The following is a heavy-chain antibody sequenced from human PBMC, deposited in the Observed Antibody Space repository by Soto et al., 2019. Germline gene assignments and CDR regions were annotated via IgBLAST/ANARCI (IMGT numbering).Heavy chain of an antibody. Sequence: SETPSLTCSVSGDSISTVDYFWAWVRQPPGQALEYIGYIYKSATTYYNPSFESRVAISLDTSKSQFSLNVTSLTAADTAVYFCARGRYCLTGRCFPNWFDSWGQGTLVTVSS. J-gene: IGHJ5*01. CDR2: IYKSATT. V-gene: IGHV4-30-4*01. D-gene: IGHD2-15*01. CDR3: ARGRYCLTGRCFPNWFDS. CDR1: GDSISTVDYF.